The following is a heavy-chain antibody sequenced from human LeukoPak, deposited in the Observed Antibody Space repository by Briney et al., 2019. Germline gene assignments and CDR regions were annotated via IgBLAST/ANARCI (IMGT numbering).Heavy chain of an antibody. D-gene: IGHD2-2*01. CDR2: ISSSSSYI. Sequence: GGSLRLSCAASGFTFSSYTMNWVRQAPGKGLEWVSSISSSSSYIYYADSMKGRFTISRDNAKNSLYLQMNSLRAEDTAVYYCARDYCSSTSCYVMDYYYYMDVWGKGTTVTVSS. CDR1: GFTFSSYT. CDR3: ARDYCSSTSCYVMDYYYYMDV. V-gene: IGHV3-21*01. J-gene: IGHJ6*03.